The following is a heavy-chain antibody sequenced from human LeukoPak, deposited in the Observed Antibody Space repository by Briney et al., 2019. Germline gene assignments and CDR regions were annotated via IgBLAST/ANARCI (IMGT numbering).Heavy chain of an antibody. CDR3: ARDRQRRGYSYGWDFDY. Sequence: PGGSLRLSCAASGFTFSSYWMSWVRQAPGKGLEWVANIKQDGSEKKYVDSVKGRFTISRDNAKNSLYLQMNSLRAEDTAVYYCARDRQRRGYSYGWDFDYWGQGTLVTVSS. D-gene: IGHD5-18*01. V-gene: IGHV3-7*01. J-gene: IGHJ4*02. CDR1: GFTFSSYW. CDR2: IKQDGSEK.